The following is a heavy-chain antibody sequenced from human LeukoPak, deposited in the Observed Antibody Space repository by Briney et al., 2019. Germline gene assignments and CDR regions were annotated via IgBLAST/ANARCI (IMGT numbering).Heavy chain of an antibody. CDR1: GYTFTSYG. CDR3: ARDAEAYNWFDP. Sequence: EASVKVSCKASGYTFTSYGISWVRQAPGQGLEWMGWISAYNGNTNYAQKLQGRVTMTTDTSTSTAYMELSRLRSDDTAVYYCARDAEAYNWFDPWGQGTLVTVSS. V-gene: IGHV1-18*01. CDR2: ISAYNGNT. J-gene: IGHJ5*02.